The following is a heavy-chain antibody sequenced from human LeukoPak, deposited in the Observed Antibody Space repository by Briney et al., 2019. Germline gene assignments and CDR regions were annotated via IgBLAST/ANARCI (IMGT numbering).Heavy chain of an antibody. CDR3: AKDYRPDGYNDLDY. CDR2: IVGSNGKT. Sequence: GGTLSLSCAASGFTFSTYTMLWVRQAPGMGLDWVSGIVGSNGKTYYADSVKGRFTISRDNSKNTLYLQMNSLRAEDTAVYFCAKDYRPDGYNDLDYWGQGTQVTVSS. J-gene: IGHJ4*02. CDR1: GFTFSTYT. D-gene: IGHD5-24*01. V-gene: IGHV3-23*01.